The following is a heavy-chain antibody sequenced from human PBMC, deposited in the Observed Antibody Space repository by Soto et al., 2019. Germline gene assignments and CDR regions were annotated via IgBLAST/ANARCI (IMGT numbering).Heavy chain of an antibody. CDR3: AREEYGSGTYYGYYGMDV. CDR1: GDTFISYA. CDR2: IIPIFGTA. Sequence: SVKGSCKASGDTFISYAIIWVRQAPGQGLEWMGGIIPIFGTANYAQKFQGRVTITADESTSTAYMELSSLRSEDTAVYYCAREEYGSGTYYGYYGMDVWGQGTTVTVSS. D-gene: IGHD3-10*01. J-gene: IGHJ6*02. V-gene: IGHV1-69*01.